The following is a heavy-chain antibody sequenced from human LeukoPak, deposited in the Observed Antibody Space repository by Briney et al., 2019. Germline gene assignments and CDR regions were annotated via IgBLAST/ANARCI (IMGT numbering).Heavy chain of an antibody. J-gene: IGHJ5*02. Sequence: GGSLRLSCAASGFTFSNYWMHWVRQAPGKGLVWVSRINSDGINTSYADSVKGRFTISRDNAKNTLNLQMNSLRAEDTAVYYCARDLGQYYDTSDNWFGPWGQGTLVTVSS. CDR2: INSDGINT. CDR1: GFTFSNYW. V-gene: IGHV3-74*01. D-gene: IGHD3-22*01. CDR3: ARDLGQYYDTSDNWFGP.